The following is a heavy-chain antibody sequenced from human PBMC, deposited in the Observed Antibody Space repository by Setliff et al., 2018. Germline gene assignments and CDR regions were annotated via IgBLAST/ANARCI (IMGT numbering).Heavy chain of an antibody. CDR2: INTGDDII. D-gene: IGHD2-8*02. J-gene: IGHJ4*02. CDR1: RSTFSGDD. Sequence: PGGSLRLSCAGSRSTFSGDDMNWARQAPGKGLEWISYINTGDDIIYYAPSVKGRFTISRDNAKNSLFLQMNSLRADDTAVYYCVRDSPIRLGVLHSWGQGTLVTVSS. V-gene: IGHV3-48*03. CDR3: VRDSPIRLGVLHS.